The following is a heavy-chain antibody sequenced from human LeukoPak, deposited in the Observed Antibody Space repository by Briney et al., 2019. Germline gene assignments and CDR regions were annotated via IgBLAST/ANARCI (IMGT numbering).Heavy chain of an antibody. CDR2: IYSDGST. J-gene: IGHJ4*02. CDR1: GFTFSSYW. V-gene: IGHV3-53*01. CDR3: ARERGRGRDSPWFDY. Sequence: PGGSLRLSCAASGFTFSSYWMSWVRQAPGKGLEWVSVIYSDGSTYYADSVKGRFTISRDNSKNTLDLQMTGLRAEDTAVYYCARERGRGRDSPWFDYRGQGTLVTVSS. D-gene: IGHD1-26*01.